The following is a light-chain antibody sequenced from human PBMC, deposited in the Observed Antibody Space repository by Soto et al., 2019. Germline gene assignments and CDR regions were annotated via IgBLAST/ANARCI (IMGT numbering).Light chain of an antibody. Sequence: EVVLTQSPGTLSLSPGDTATLSCRATQSISSGYVAWYQQKPGQAPRLLIYGASSRANGITDRFSGIGSGADFTLTITGLEPDDFAVYYCQHYGSSTRTFGQGTKVEIK. CDR1: QSISSGY. CDR2: GAS. V-gene: IGKV3-20*01. J-gene: IGKJ1*01. CDR3: QHYGSSTRT.